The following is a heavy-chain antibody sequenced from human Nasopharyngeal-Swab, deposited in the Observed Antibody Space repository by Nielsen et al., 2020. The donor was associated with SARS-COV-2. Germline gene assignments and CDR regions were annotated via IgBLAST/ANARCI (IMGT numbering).Heavy chain of an antibody. J-gene: IGHJ3*02. Sequence: GESLKISCAASGFTFSSYAMHWVRQAPGKGLEWVAVISYDGSNKYYADSVKGRFTISRDNSKNTLYLQMNSLRAEDTAVYYCAKDIEVDIVVVVAANAFDIWGQGTMVTVSS. CDR1: GFTFSSYA. D-gene: IGHD2-15*01. CDR2: ISYDGSNK. V-gene: IGHV3-30*04. CDR3: AKDIEVDIVVVVAANAFDI.